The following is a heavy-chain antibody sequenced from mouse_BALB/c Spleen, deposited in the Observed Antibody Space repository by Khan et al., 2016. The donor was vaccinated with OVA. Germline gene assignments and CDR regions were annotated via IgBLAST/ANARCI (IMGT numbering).Heavy chain of an antibody. J-gene: IGHJ3*01. V-gene: IGHV2-9*02. CDR2: IWAGGST. CDR3: ARDTTATPY. Sequence: QVQLKQSGPGLVAPSQSLSITCTVSGFSLTSYGVHWVRQPPGKGLEWLGIIWAGGSTNYNSPLLYRQSIITDNSTSHTSLKMNSLQTDDTAMYYCARDTTATPYWGQGTLVTVSA. D-gene: IGHD1-2*01. CDR1: GFSLTSYG.